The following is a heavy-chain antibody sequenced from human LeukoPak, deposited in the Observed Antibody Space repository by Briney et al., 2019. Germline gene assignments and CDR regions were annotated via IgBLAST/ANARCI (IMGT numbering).Heavy chain of an antibody. V-gene: IGHV3-7*01. CDR1: GFTFSSYW. CDR3: AKGLKYCSGGSCSLYMDV. D-gene: IGHD2-15*01. Sequence: PGGSLRLSCAASGFTFSSYWMSWVRQTPEKGLEWVANIKQDGSEKYYVDSVKGRFTNSRDNAKNSMFLQMNSLRAEDTAVYYCAKGLKYCSGGSCSLYMDVWGKGTTVTVSS. CDR2: IKQDGSEK. J-gene: IGHJ6*03.